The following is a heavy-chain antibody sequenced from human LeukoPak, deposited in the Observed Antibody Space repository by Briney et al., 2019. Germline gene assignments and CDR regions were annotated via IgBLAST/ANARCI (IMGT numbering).Heavy chain of an antibody. J-gene: IGHJ4*02. CDR2: ISYGGSNK. Sequence: GGSLRLSCAASGFTFSSYGMHWVRQATGKGLEWVAFISYGGSNKYYADSVKGRFTISRDNAKNTLYLQMNSLRAEDTAVYYCAKEGKSIGWYYYDSSGSYYFDYGGQGPLVTVPS. CDR1: GFTFSSYG. V-gene: IGHV3-30*18. CDR3: AKEGKSIGWYYYDSSGSYYFDY. D-gene: IGHD3-22*01.